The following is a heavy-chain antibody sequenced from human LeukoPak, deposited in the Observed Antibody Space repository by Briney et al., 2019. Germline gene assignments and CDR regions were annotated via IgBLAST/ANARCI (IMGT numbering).Heavy chain of an antibody. CDR1: GFTFSSCG. V-gene: IGHV3-21*01. J-gene: IGHJ4*02. CDR3: AREVVVRGEYGFDY. D-gene: IGHD3-10*01. Sequence: GGSLRLSCAASGFTFSSCGMHWVRQAPGKGLEWVSSISSSSAYTHYADSVKGRFTISRDNAKNSLYLQMNSLRAEDTAVYYCAREVVVRGEYGFDYWGQGTLVTVSS. CDR2: ISSSSAYT.